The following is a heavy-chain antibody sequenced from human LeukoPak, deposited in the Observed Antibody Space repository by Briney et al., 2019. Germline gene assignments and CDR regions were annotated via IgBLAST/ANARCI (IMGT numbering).Heavy chain of an antibody. CDR3: TTQIRGVIIGALGMDV. Sequence: GGSLTLSCAASRFTFINACMSWVGQAPGKGLEWVGRSKSKTDGGTTDYAAHVKGRFTISRDDSDNTLYLQMNSLKTEDTAVYYCTTQIRGVIIGALGMDVWGQGTTVTVSS. V-gene: IGHV3-15*01. J-gene: IGHJ6*02. D-gene: IGHD3-10*01. CDR2: SKSKTDGGTT. CDR1: RFTFINAC.